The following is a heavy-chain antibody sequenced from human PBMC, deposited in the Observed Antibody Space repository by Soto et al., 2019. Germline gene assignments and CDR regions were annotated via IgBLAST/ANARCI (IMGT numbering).Heavy chain of an antibody. D-gene: IGHD6-19*01. J-gene: IGHJ4*02. CDR2: INPSGGST. Sequence: QVXLVXXXAEVKKPGASVKVSCKASGXTXXXXXXXXXRQAPGQGLEWMGIINPSGGSTSYAQKFQGRVTMTRDTSTSTVYMXLSSLRSEDTAVYYCARGRGAVADHFDYWGQGTLVTVSS. V-gene: IGHV1-46*01. CDR1: GXTXXXXX. CDR3: ARGRGAVADHFDY.